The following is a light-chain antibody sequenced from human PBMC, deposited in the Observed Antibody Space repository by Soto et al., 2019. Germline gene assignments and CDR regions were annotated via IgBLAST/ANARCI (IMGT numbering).Light chain of an antibody. CDR3: AEGDDSLIVFYF. V-gene: IGLV1-44*01. CDR1: SSNIGSNT. CDR2: SNN. Sequence: QSVLTQPPSASGTPGQRVTISCSGSSSNIGSNTVNWYQQLPGTAPKLLIYSNNQRPSGVPDRFSGSKSGTSASLAISGLQSEDEADYYCAEGDDSLIVFYFLGTGTKVTVL. J-gene: IGLJ1*01.